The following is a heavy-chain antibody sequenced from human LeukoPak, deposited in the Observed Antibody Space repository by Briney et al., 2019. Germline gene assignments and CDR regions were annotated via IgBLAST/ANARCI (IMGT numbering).Heavy chain of an antibody. V-gene: IGHV3-7*01. J-gene: IGHJ6*03. Sequence: GGSLRLSCAASGFTFNKCWMNWVRQTPEKGLEWVASINQDGSDKHYVDSVKGRFTISRDNAKNSLYLQMNSLTAGDTAVYYCARGPPRGKYYYMDVWGKGTTVTVSS. D-gene: IGHD1-1*01. CDR2: INQDGSDK. CDR3: ARGPPRGKYYYMDV. CDR1: GFTFNKCW.